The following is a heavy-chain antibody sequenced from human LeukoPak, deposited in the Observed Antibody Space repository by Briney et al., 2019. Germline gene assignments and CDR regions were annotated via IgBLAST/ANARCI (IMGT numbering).Heavy chain of an antibody. Sequence: ASVKVSCKASGYTFTSYYMHWVRQAPGQGLEWMVLINPTGGSTGYAQKFQGRATMTRDMSTSTDYMELSSLRSEDTAIYYCARDNSVGDNAWWFDPWGQGTLVTVSS. D-gene: IGHD1-26*01. CDR3: ARDNSVGDNAWWFDP. J-gene: IGHJ5*02. CDR2: INPTGGST. CDR1: GYTFTSYY. V-gene: IGHV1-46*01.